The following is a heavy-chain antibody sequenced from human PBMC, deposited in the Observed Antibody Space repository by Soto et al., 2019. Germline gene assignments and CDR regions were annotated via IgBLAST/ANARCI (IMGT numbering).Heavy chain of an antibody. CDR2: IYPQDSDT. J-gene: IGHJ6*02. V-gene: IGHV5-51*01. Sequence: GESLKISCQGSGYSFPTSCVGWGRQMPGKGLEWMGVIYPQDSDTRYSPSFEGQVTFSADTSLSTAYLQWSSLKASDTAMYYCARSYSGYGGYYYGMDVWGQGTTVTVSS. D-gene: IGHD5-12*01. CDR1: GYSFPTSC. CDR3: ARSYSGYGGYYYGMDV.